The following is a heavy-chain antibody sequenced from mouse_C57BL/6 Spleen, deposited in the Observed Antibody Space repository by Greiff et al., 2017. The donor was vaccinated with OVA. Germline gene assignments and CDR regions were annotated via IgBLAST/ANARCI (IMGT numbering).Heavy chain of an antibody. Sequence: EVKLMESGGDLVKPGGSLKLSCAASGFNFSSYGMSWVRQTPDKRLEWVATISSGGSYTYYPDSVKGRFTISRDNAKNTLYLQMSMLKSEDTAMYYCARQLWDYYAMDYWGQGTSVTVSS. CDR2: ISSGGSYT. J-gene: IGHJ4*01. V-gene: IGHV5-6*01. CDR3: ARQLWDYYAMDY. D-gene: IGHD1-1*02. CDR1: GFNFSSYG.